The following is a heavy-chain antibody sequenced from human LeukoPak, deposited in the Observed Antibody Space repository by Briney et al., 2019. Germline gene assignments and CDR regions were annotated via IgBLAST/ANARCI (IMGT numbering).Heavy chain of an antibody. V-gene: IGHV1-18*01. CDR1: GYTFTSYG. J-gene: IGHJ6*03. D-gene: IGHD6-6*01. CDR3: ARVEYSSSSGYYYYYYYMDV. CDR2: ISAYNGNT. Sequence: AASVKVSCKASGYTFTSYGISWVRQAPGQGLEWMGWISAYNGNTNYAQKLQGRVTMTTDTSTSTAYMELRSLRSDDTAVYYCARVEYSSSSGYYYYYYYMDVWGKGTTVTVSS.